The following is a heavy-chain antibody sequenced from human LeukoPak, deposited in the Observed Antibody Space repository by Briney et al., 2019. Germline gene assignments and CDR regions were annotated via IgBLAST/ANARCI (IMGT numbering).Heavy chain of an antibody. CDR1: GGTFSSYA. CDR3: ARADGWTPYSPFDY. D-gene: IGHD3/OR15-3a*01. V-gene: IGHV1-69*04. J-gene: IGHJ4*02. CDR2: IIPILGIA. Sequence: SVKVSCKASGGTFSSYAISWVRQAPGQGLEWMGRIIPILGIANYAQKFQGRVTITADKSTSTAYMELSSLRAEDTAVYYCARADGWTPYSPFDYWGQGTLVTVSS.